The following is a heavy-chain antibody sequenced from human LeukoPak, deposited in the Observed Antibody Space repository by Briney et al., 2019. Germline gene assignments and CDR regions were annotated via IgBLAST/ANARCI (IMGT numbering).Heavy chain of an antibody. J-gene: IGHJ4*02. D-gene: IGHD6-13*01. CDR1: GCTFVDYA. CDR2: ISWNSGSI. Sequence: PGGSLRLYCGASGCTFVDYAMHWVRQAPGKGLEWVSGISWNSGSIGYADSVKGRFTISRDNAKNSLYLQMNSLRAEDTALYYCAKDLAATIPVGFDYWGQGTLVTVSS. CDR3: AKDLAATIPVGFDY. V-gene: IGHV3-9*01.